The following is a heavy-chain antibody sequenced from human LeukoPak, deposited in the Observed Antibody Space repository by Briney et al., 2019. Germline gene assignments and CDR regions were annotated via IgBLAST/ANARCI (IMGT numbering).Heavy chain of an antibody. J-gene: IGHJ6*04. CDR1: GGSISSGGYY. CDR2: IYYSGST. CDR3: ARDRRGVDYYYGMDV. Sequence: SETLSLTCTVSGGSISSGGYYWSWIRQHPGKGLERIGYIYYSGSTYYNPSLKSRLTISVDTSKNRFSLKLSSVIAADAAVYYCARDRRGVDYYYGMDVWGKGTTVTVSS. V-gene: IGHV4-31*03. D-gene: IGHD2-21*01.